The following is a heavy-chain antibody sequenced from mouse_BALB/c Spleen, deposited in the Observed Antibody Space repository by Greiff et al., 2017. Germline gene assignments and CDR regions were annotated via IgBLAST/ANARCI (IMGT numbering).Heavy chain of an antibody. V-gene: IGHV1S135*01. CDR3: AREGYGNYGPYWYFDV. CDR1: GYSFTSYY. CDR2: IDPFNGGT. J-gene: IGHJ1*01. D-gene: IGHD2-1*01. Sequence: EVQLQQSGPELMKPGASVKISCKASGYSFTSYYMHWVKQSHGKSLEWIGYIDPFNGGTSYNQKFKGKATLTVDKSSSTAYMHLSSLTSEDSAVYYCAREGYGNYGPYWYFDVWGAGTTVTVSS.